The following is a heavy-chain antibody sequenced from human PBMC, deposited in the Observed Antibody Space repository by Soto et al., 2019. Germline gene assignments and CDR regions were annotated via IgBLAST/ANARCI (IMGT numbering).Heavy chain of an antibody. V-gene: IGHV4-30-4*01. D-gene: IGHD3-22*01. CDR1: GGSISSGDYY. CDR2: IYYSGST. CDR3: ARASPRDYDSSGYYYPFDY. Sequence: QVQLQESGPGLVKPSQTLSLTCTVSGGSISSGDYYWSWIRQPPGKGLEWIGYIYYSGSTYYNPSLKGRVTISVDTSKNQFSLKLSSVTAADTAVYYCARASPRDYDSSGYYYPFDYWGQGTLVTVSS. J-gene: IGHJ4*02.